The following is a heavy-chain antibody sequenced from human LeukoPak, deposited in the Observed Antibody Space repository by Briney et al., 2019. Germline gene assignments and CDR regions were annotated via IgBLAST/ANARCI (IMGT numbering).Heavy chain of an antibody. CDR2: IYPGDSDT. CDR1: GYSFTSYW. D-gene: IGHD6-6*01. J-gene: IGHJ5*02. Sequence: HGESLKISCKGSGYSFTSYWIGWVRQMPGKGLEWMGIIYPGDSDTRYSPSFQGQVTISADRSISTAYLQWSSLKASDTAMYYCARLKEYSSSPAWFDPWGQGTLVTVSS. CDR3: ARLKEYSSSPAWFDP. V-gene: IGHV5-51*01.